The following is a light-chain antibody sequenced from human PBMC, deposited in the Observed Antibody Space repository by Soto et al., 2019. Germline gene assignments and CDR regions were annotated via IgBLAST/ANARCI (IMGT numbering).Light chain of an antibody. CDR1: SSDVGSYNL. Sequence: QSALTQPASVSGYPGQSITISCTGTSSDVGSYNLVSWYQQHPGKAPKLMIYEDSKRPSGVSNRFFGSKSGNTASLTISGLQAEDEADYFCCSYARGSTLVFGGGTKLTVL. CDR2: EDS. J-gene: IGLJ3*02. CDR3: CSYARGSTLV. V-gene: IGLV2-23*01.